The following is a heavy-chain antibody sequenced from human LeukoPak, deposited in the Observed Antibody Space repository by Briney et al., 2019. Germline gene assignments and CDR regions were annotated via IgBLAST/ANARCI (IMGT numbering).Heavy chain of an antibody. Sequence: SETLSLTCAVYGGSFSGYYWSWIRQPPGKGLEWIGEINHSGSTNYNPSLKSRVTISVDTSKNQFSLKLSSVTAADTAVYYCARVAPGRYYYDSSGYYPPRSDYFDHWGQGTLVTVSS. CDR2: INHSGST. J-gene: IGHJ4*02. V-gene: IGHV4-34*01. CDR3: ARVAPGRYYYDSSGYYPPRSDYFDH. D-gene: IGHD3-22*01. CDR1: GGSFSGYY.